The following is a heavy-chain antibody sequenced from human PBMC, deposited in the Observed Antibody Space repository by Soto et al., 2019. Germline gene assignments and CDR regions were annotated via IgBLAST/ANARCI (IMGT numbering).Heavy chain of an antibody. CDR2: IYHSGST. V-gene: IGHV4-30-2*01. CDR1: GGSISSGSYS. CDR3: ARVMVLYYGMDV. D-gene: IGHD3-10*01. J-gene: IGHJ6*02. Sequence: QLQLQESGSGLVKPSQTLSLTCAVSGGSISSGSYSWSWIRQPPGKGLEWIGYIYHSGSTYYNPSLKSRVXXXVXXSKNQFSLKLSSVTAADTAVYYCARVMVLYYGMDVWGQGTTVTVSS.